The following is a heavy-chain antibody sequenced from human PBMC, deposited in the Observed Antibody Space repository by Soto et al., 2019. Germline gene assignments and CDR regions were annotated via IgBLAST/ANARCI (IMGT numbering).Heavy chain of an antibody. CDR3: ARGEQLASYNWFDP. Sequence: SETLSRTCTVSGGSISSGDYYWSWIRQPPGKGVAWIGYIYYSGSTYYHPSLKSRVNISVDTSKNQFSLKLSSVTAADTAVNYCARGEQLASYNWFDPWGQGTLVTVSS. J-gene: IGHJ5*02. D-gene: IGHD6-6*01. CDR2: IYYSGST. CDR1: GGSISSGDYY. V-gene: IGHV4-30-4*01.